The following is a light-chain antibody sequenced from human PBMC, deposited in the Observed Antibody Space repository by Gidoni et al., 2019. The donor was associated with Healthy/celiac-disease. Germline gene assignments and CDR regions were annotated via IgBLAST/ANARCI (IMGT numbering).Light chain of an antibody. CDR2: KAS. V-gene: IGKV1-5*03. J-gene: IGKJ1*01. Sequence: DLQMTQSPSTLSASVGDRVTITCRASQSISSWLAWYQHKPGKAPKLLIYKASSLESGVPSRFSGSGSGTEFTLTISSLQPDDFATYYCQQYNSYPSTFGQGTKVEIK. CDR3: QQYNSYPST. CDR1: QSISSW.